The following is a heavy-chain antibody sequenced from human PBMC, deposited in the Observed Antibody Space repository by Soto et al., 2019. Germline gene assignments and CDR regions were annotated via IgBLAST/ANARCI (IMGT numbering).Heavy chain of an antibody. D-gene: IGHD6-19*01. V-gene: IGHV3-21*01. CDR3: ARDAKYSSGGSTHLFDY. CDR2: ISSGSSYI. Sequence: EVQLVESGGGLVKPGGSLRLSCAASGFTFSSYSMNWVRQAPGKGLEWVSSISSGSSYIYYADSVKGRFTISRDNAKTSLYLQMNSLRAEDTAVYYCARDAKYSSGGSTHLFDYWGQGTLVTVSS. CDR1: GFTFSSYS. J-gene: IGHJ4*02.